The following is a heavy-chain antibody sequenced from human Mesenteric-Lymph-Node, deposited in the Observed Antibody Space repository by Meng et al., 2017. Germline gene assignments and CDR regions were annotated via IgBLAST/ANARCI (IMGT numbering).Heavy chain of an antibody. D-gene: IGHD3-22*01. V-gene: IGHV3-48*03. CDR3: ARGHYDSSGYKRSDAFDV. CDR2: ISSSGSTI. J-gene: IGHJ3*01. Sequence: GESLKISCAASGFTFSSYEMNWVRQAPGKGLEWVSYISSSGSTIYYADSVKGRFTISRDNAKNSLYLQMNSLRAEDTAVYYCARGHYDSSGYKRSDAFDVWGQGTMVTVSS. CDR1: GFTFSSYE.